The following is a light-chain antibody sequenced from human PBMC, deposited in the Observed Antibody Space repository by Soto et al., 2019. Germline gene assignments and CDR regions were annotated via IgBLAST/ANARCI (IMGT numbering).Light chain of an antibody. CDR3: QHYGRLLWT. Sequence: EIVLTQSPGTLSLSPGERATLSCRASQSVSSSYLAWYQQKPGQAPRLLVNGVFSRATGIPDRFGGSGSGTDFTLTISRLQPEDFAVYYCQHYGRLLWTFGQGTKVEVK. CDR1: QSVSSSY. CDR2: GVF. J-gene: IGKJ1*01. V-gene: IGKV3-20*01.